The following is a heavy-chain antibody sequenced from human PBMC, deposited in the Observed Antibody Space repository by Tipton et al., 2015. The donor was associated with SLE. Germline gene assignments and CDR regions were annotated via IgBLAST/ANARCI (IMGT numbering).Heavy chain of an antibody. J-gene: IGHJ3*02. CDR1: GGSIGDHF. CDR2: IYFCGPS. CDR3: ARDADGRRAFHI. D-gene: IGHD5-24*01. Sequence: TLSLTCTVSGGSIGDHFWLWVRQPPGKGLEWLGYIYFCGPSHYNPSLKSRVAISVDTAKNQFSLRLSSVTAADTAVYYCARDADGRRAFHIWGQGTMVAVSS. V-gene: IGHV4-59*11.